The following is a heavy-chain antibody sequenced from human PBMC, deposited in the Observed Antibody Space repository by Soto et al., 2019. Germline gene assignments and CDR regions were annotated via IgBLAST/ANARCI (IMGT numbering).Heavy chain of an antibody. J-gene: IGHJ6*02. V-gene: IGHV1-2*04. CDR1: GYSFTDYH. CDR2: INPKSGGT. CDR3: ARGDSTDCSNGVCSFFYNHDMDV. D-gene: IGHD2-8*01. Sequence: VASVKVSCKASGYSFTDYHIHWMRQAPGQGLEWLGRINPKSGGTSTAQKFQGWVTMTTDTSISTASMELTRLTSDDTAIYYCARGDSTDCSNGVCSFFYNHDMDVWGQGTTVTVS.